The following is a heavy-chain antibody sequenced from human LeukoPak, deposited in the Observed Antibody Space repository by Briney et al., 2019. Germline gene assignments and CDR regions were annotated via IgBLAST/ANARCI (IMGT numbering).Heavy chain of an antibody. J-gene: IGHJ4*02. V-gene: IGHV3-7*01. CDR3: VRESFSRGDFN. Sequence: GGSLRLSCAASGFTFSGYWMSWVRQAPGKGLEWVATIKYDGNEKYYVGSVRGRFTISRDNAKNSLYLQMNSLTAEDTAVFYCVRESFSRGDFNWGQGTLVSVSS. D-gene: IGHD7-27*01. CDR2: IKYDGNEK. CDR1: GFTFSGYW.